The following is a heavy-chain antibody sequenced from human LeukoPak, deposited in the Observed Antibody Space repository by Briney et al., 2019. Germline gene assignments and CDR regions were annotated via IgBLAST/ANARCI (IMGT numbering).Heavy chain of an antibody. D-gene: IGHD3-22*01. CDR1: GYSFTSYW. V-gene: IGHV5-51*01. J-gene: IGHJ3*02. CDR3: ARRRDSSGYYPDAFDI. CDR2: IYPGDSDT. Sequence: GESLKISCKGSGYSFTSYWIGWVRQMPGKGLGWMGIIYPGDSDTRYSPSFQGQVTISADKSISTAYLQWSSLKASDTAMYYCARRRDSSGYYPDAFDIWGQGTMVTVSS.